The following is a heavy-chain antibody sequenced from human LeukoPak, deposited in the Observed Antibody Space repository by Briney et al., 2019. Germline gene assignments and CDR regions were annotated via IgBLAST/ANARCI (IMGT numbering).Heavy chain of an antibody. CDR2: ISYSGST. D-gene: IGHD6-13*01. V-gene: IGHV4-59*01. J-gene: IGHJ6*03. CDR1: GGSISSYY. CDR3: ARRSTLRVAAVAYGYMDV. Sequence: SETLSLTCTVSGGSISSYYWSWIRQPPGKGLEWIGYISYSGSTNYNPSLKSRVTISVDTSNNQFSLKLSSVTAADTAVYYCARRSTLRVAAVAYGYMDVWGKGTTVTVTS.